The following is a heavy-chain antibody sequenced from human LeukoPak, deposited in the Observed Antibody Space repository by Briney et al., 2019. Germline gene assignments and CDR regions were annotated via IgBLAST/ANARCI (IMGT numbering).Heavy chain of an antibody. CDR1: GYSFTNYW. D-gene: IGHD1-26*01. J-gene: IGHJ4*02. CDR2: IYPGDSDT. V-gene: IGHV5-51*01. Sequence: GESLKISCKASGYSFTNYWIAWVRQMPGKGLEWMGIIYPGDSDTRYSPSFQGQVTISADKSISTAYLQWSSLKASDTAVYYCARLGGSYAIDYWGQGTLVTVSS. CDR3: ARLGGSYAIDY.